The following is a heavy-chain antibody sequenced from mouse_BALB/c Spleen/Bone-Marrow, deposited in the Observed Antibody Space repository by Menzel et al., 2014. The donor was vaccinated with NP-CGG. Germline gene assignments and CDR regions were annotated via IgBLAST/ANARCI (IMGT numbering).Heavy chain of an antibody. J-gene: IGHJ1*01. CDR1: GFSFNTSG. V-gene: IGHV2-9*02. CDR2: IWSDGST. Sequence: VHLVESGPGLVSPSQSLSITCTVSGFSFNTSGVHWVRQPPGKGLEWLGVIWSDGSTNYNSALMSRLSISKDNSKSQVFLKMNSLQTDDTAMYYCARDGYYGYFDVWGAGTTVTVSS. CDR3: ARDGYYGYFDV. D-gene: IGHD2-2*01.